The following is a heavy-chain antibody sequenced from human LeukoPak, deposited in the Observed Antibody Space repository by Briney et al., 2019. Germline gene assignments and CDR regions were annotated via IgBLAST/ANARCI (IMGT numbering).Heavy chain of an antibody. CDR1: GFTFSGYY. CDR2: ISSSNSYT. CDR3: ASLTYYFDSSGYYPGYFQH. V-gene: IGHV3-11*03. J-gene: IGHJ1*01. Sequence: KPGGSLRLSCAASGFTFSGYYMSWIRQAPGKGLEWVSYISSSNSYTNYADSVKGRFYADSVKGRFTISRDNAKNSLYLQMNSLRAEDTAVYYCASLTYYFDSSGYYPGYFQHWGQGTLVTVSS. D-gene: IGHD3-22*01.